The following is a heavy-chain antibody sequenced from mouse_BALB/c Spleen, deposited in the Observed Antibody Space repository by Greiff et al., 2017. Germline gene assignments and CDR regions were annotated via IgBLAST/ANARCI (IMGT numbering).Heavy chain of an antibody. CDR2: IYPSDSYT. J-gene: IGHJ4*01. D-gene: IGHD1-1*01. CDR3: TRGAFTTVVATGYYAMDY. V-gene: IGHV1-69*02. Sequence: QVQLQQPGAELVRPGASVKLSCKASGYTFTSYWINWVKQRPGQGLEWIGNIYPSDSYTNYNQKFKDKATLTVDKSSSTAYMQLSSPTSEDSAVYYCTRGAFTTVVATGYYAMDYWGQGTSVTVSS. CDR1: GYTFTSYW.